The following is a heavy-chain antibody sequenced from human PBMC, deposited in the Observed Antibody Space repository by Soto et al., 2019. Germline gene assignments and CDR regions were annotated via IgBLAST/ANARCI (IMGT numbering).Heavy chain of an antibody. J-gene: IGHJ4*02. Sequence: GGSLRLSCAASGFTFSNAWMSWVRQAPGKGLEWVGRIKSKTDGGQTDYAAPVKGRFSISRDDSKNTLYLQMNSLKTEDTAVYYCTTADCSGGSCYDVDYWGQGTLVTVSS. V-gene: IGHV3-15*01. D-gene: IGHD2-15*01. CDR3: TTADCSGGSCYDVDY. CDR1: GFTFSNAW. CDR2: IKSKTDGGQT.